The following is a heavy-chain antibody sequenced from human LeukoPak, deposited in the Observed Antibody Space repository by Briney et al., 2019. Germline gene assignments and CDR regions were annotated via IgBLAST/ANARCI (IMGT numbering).Heavy chain of an antibody. CDR2: IYYSGST. D-gene: IGHD6-6*01. Sequence: SETLSLTCTVSGGSISSSSYYWGWIRQPPGKGLEWIGSIYYSGSTYYNPSLKSRVTISVDTSKNQFSLKLSSVTAADTAVYYCARDRGSSSDWYFDLWGRGTLVTVSS. V-gene: IGHV4-39*07. J-gene: IGHJ2*01. CDR3: ARDRGSSSDWYFDL. CDR1: GGSISSSSYY.